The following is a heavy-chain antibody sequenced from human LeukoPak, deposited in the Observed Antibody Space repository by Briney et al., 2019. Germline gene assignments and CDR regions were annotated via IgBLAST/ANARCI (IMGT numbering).Heavy chain of an antibody. D-gene: IGHD3-10*01. J-gene: IGHJ5*02. V-gene: IGHV1-8*01. CDR2: MHPNSGNT. CDR3: ASAVWFGESEATNWFGP. CDR1: GYTFNSYD. Sequence: ASVKVSCKASGYTFNSYDINWVRQATGQGLEWMGWMHPNSGNTAYAQKFQGRVSMTRDTSISTAYMELSSLRSEDTAVYYCASAVWFGESEATNWFGPWGQGTLVTVSS.